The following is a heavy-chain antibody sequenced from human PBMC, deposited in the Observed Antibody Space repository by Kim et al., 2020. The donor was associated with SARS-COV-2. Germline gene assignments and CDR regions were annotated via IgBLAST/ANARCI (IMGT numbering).Heavy chain of an antibody. CDR2: IYSGGST. V-gene: IGHV3-53*04. Sequence: GGSLRLSCAASGFTVSSNYMSWVRQAPGKGLEWVSVIYSGGSTYYADSVKGRFTISRHNSKNTLYLQMNSLRAEDTAVYYCARLQSQLPYYYYGMDVWGQGTTVTVSS. CDR1: GFTVSSNY. D-gene: IGHD1-1*01. CDR3: ARLQSQLPYYYYGMDV. J-gene: IGHJ6*02.